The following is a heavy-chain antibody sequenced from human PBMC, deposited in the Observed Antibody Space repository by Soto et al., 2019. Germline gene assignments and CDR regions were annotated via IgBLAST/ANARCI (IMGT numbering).Heavy chain of an antibody. CDR3: STGRDDLLY. CDR1: GVSFSYVW. V-gene: IGHV3-15*07. CDR2: IKSKTDGGTT. D-gene: IGHD2-15*01. J-gene: IGHJ4*02. Sequence: EVQLVESGGGLVKPGGSVRLSCAASGVSFSYVWMNWVRQAPGKGLEWVGRIKSKTDGGTTVYAAPVKGRFTISRDDSTNTLYLQMNSLKTEDTAVYYCSTGRDDLLYWGQGTLVTVSS.